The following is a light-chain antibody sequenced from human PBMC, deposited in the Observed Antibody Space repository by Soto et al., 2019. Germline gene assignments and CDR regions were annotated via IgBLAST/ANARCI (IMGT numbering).Light chain of an antibody. Sequence: EIVLTQSPGTVSLSPGDRATLSCRASQTVGNSYLAWYQQKPGQAPRLLIYGTSKRATGIPDRFSGSGSGTDFTLTISRLEPEDFAVFYCQQDGNSLTFGGGTKVEI. CDR3: QQDGNSLT. J-gene: IGKJ4*01. V-gene: IGKV3-20*01. CDR2: GTS. CDR1: QTVGNSY.